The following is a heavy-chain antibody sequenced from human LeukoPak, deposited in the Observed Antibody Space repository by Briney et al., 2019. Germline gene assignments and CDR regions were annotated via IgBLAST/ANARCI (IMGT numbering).Heavy chain of an antibody. CDR1: GFTFSDYY. D-gene: IGHD6-13*01. V-gene: IGHV3-11*01. CDR3: AKVGIAAAITTKYYFDY. CDR2: ISSSGSTI. Sequence: GGSLRLSCAASGFTFSDYYMSWIRQAPGKGLEWVSYISSSGSTIYYADSVKGRFTISRDNAKNSLYLQMNSLRAEDTAVYYCAKVGIAAAITTKYYFDYWGQGTLVTVSS. J-gene: IGHJ4*02.